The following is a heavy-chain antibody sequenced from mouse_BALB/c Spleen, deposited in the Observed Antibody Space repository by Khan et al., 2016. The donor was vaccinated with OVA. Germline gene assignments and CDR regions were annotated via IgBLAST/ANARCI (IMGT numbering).Heavy chain of an antibody. CDR3: TRHGYVAWFTY. J-gene: IGHJ3*01. Sequence: EVQLQESGPELMKPGASVKISCKASGYSFTSYYIHWVMQSRGQSLEWIGYVDPFSAVTTYNQKFKGKATLTVDKSSSTAYIQLSNLTSEDSAVYYCTRHGYVAWFTYWGQGTLVTVSA. CDR1: GYSFTSYY. CDR2: VDPFSAVT. D-gene: IGHD2-2*01. V-gene: IGHV1-31*01.